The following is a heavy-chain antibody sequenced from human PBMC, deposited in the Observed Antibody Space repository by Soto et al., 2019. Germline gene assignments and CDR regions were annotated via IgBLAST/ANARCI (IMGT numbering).Heavy chain of an antibody. CDR2: TSYRSKGWN. J-gene: IGHJ4*02. V-gene: IGHV6-1*01. Sequence: QVQLQQSGPGLVKPAQTLSLSCDISWDSVSSNSAAWNWIRQSPSRGLDWIGRTSYRSKGWNDYAVSVKNRITINPDTSNNKFPRQLSSVTPEDTALSYWERADRGGFGFDYGGQGALGTPSS. D-gene: IGHD3-16*01. CDR1: WDSVSSNSAA. CDR3: ERADRGGFGFDY.